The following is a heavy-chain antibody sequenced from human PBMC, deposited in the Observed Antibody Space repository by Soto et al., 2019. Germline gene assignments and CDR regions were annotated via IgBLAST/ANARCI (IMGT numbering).Heavy chain of an antibody. CDR1: GDSISSGGYY. Sequence: SETLSLTCTVSGDSISSGGYYWSWIRQHPGKGLEWIGYIYYSGTTYYNPSLESRVTISADTSENQFSLKVNSVTVADTAVYYCASTFYTGDSGPFDYWGQGTLVTVS. CDR3: ASTFYTGDSGPFDY. V-gene: IGHV4-31*03. CDR2: IYYSGTT. J-gene: IGHJ4*02. D-gene: IGHD1-26*01.